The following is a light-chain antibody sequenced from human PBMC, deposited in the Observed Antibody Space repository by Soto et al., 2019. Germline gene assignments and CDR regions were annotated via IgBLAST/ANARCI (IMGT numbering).Light chain of an antibody. J-gene: IGKJ2*01. CDR1: QRISNK. CDR3: QEYNNWPPAYT. CDR2: DSN. V-gene: IGKV3D-15*01. Sequence: EIVLTQSPATLSVSPGERATLSCRASQRISNKLAWYQHKPGQATRLLIHDSNTRATGITARFSGSGSGTDVTLTISSLPSDDFGVYYCQEYNNWPPAYTFGQGNKLDFK.